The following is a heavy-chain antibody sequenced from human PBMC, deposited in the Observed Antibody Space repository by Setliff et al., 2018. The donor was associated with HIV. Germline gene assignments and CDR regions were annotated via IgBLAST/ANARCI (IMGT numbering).Heavy chain of an antibody. V-gene: IGHV3-7*01. CDR3: ARDLPVQLEPYFTFDI. Sequence: GGSLRLSCAASGFTFSSYWMSWVRQAPGKGLEWVANIKQDGSEKYYVDSVKGRFTISRDNAKNSLYLQMNSLRAEDTAVYYCARDLPVQLEPYFTFDIWGQGTMVTVSS. CDR1: GFTFSSYW. J-gene: IGHJ3*02. CDR2: IKQDGSEK. D-gene: IGHD1-1*01.